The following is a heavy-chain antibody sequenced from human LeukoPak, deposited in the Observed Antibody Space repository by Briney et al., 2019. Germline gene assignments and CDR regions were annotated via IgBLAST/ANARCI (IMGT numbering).Heavy chain of an antibody. V-gene: IGHV1-2*02. CDR1: GYTFTGYY. D-gene: IGHD4-17*01. CDR3: ARRPGGDYRNYYYYYMDV. Sequence: ASVKVSCKASGYTFTGYYMHWVRQAPGQGLEWMGWINPNTGGTKNAQKFQGRVTITRNTSISTAYMELSSLRSEDTAVYYCARRPGGDYRNYYYYYMDVWGKGTTVTVSS. J-gene: IGHJ6*03. CDR2: INPNTGGT.